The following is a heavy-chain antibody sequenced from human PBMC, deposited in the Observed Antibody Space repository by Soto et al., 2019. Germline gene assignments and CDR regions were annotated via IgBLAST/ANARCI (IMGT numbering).Heavy chain of an antibody. CDR2: IYYSGST. CDR1: GGSISSGGYY. D-gene: IGHD6-6*01. V-gene: IGHV4-31*03. CDR3: ARDGDSSSSRVEYNWFDP. Sequence: SETLSLTCTVSGGSISSGGYYWSWIRQHPGKGLEWIGYIYYSGSTYYNPSLKSRVTISVDTSKNQFSLKLGSVTAADTAVYYCARDGDSSSSRVEYNWFDPWGQGTLVTVSS. J-gene: IGHJ5*02.